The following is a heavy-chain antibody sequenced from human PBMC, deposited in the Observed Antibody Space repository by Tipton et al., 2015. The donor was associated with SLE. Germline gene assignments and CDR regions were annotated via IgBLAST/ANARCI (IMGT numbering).Heavy chain of an antibody. CDR2: FSYSGSP. V-gene: IGHV4-59*11. CDR1: GGSISSQY. Sequence: PGLVKPSETLSLTCTVSGGSISSQYWSWIRQPPGKGLEWIGYFSYSGSPNYNPSLKSRVTISVDTSKTQFSLKLTSVTAADTAIYYCARDQDDFWSSFDAFDIWGLGTMVTVSS. J-gene: IGHJ3*02. D-gene: IGHD3-3*01. CDR3: ARDQDDFWSSFDAFDI.